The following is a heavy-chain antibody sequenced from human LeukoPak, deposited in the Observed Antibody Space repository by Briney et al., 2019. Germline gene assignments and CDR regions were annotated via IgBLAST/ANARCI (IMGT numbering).Heavy chain of an antibody. CDR1: GLTFSDYY. V-gene: IGHV3-11*01. J-gene: IGHJ4*02. CDR2: ISSSGTTI. CDR3: ARWDSIGCLDY. D-gene: IGHD3-22*01. Sequence: PGGSLRLSSAASGLTFSDYYMSWIRQAPGKGLEWVSYISSSGTTIYYADSVKGRFTISRDNAKNSLYLQMNSLRAEDTAVYFCARWDSIGCLDYWGQGTLVTVSS.